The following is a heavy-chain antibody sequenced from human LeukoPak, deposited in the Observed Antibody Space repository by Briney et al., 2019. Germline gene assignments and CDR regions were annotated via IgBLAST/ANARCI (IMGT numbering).Heavy chain of an antibody. D-gene: IGHD6-19*01. Sequence: GGSLRLSCAASGFTFSGYIMNWVRQAPGKGLEWVSFIGTSGNTIYYADSVKGRFTVSRDNAKNSLYLQMNSLRAEDTAVYYCARYQWLDYWCQGTLVTVSS. J-gene: IGHJ4*02. CDR3: ARYQWLDY. CDR1: GFTFSGYI. V-gene: IGHV3-48*01. CDR2: IGTSGNTI.